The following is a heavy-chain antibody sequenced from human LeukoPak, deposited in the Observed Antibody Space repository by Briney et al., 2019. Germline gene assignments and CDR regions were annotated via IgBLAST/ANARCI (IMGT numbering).Heavy chain of an antibody. CDR1: GFTFSSYG. J-gene: IGHJ6*02. V-gene: IGHV3-33*01. CDR3: ARGYGDKASNLYYYYGMDV. CDR2: IWYDGSNK. Sequence: GGSLRLSCAASGFTFSSYGMHWVRQAPGKGLEWVAVIWYDGSNKYYADSVKGRFTISRDNSKNTLYLQMNSLRAEDTAVYYCARGYGDKASNLYYYYGMDVWGQGTTVTVSS. D-gene: IGHD4-17*01.